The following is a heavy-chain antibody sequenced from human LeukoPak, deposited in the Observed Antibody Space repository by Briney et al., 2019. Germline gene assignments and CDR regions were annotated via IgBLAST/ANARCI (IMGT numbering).Heavy chain of an antibody. CDR1: GFTFSSYA. J-gene: IGHJ6*02. CDR3: ARAPHARRPWHYYYGMDV. Sequence: GGSLRLSCAASGFTFSSYAMHWVRQAPGKGLEWVAVISYDGSNKYYADSVKGRFTISRDNSKNTLYLQMNSLRAEDTAVYYCARAPHARRPWHYYYGMDVWGQGTTVTVSS. V-gene: IGHV3-30*04. CDR2: ISYDGSNK. D-gene: IGHD1-14*01.